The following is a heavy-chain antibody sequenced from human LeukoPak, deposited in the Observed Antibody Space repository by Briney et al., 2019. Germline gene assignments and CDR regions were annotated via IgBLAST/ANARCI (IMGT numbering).Heavy chain of an antibody. CDR1: GFTFSSYS. D-gene: IGHD6-13*01. J-gene: IGHJ4*02. CDR3: ARKAGAAAVPDY. CDR2: ISSSSSYI. V-gene: IGHV3-21*01. Sequence: PGGSLRLSCAVSGFTFSSYSMNWVRQAPGKGLEWVSSISSSSSYIYYADSVKGRFTISRDNAKNSLYLQMNSLRAEDTAVYYCARKAGAAAVPDYWGQGTLVTVSS.